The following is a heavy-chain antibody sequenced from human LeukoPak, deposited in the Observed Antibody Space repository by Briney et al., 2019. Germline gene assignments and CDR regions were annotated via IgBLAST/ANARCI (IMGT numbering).Heavy chain of an antibody. V-gene: IGHV1-2*02. CDR3: ARLSLWSGYYLFDP. CDR1: GYTFTGYY. CDR2: INPNCGGT. D-gene: IGHD3-3*01. Sequence: ASVKVSCKASGYTFTGYYMHWVRQAPGQGLEWMGWINPNCGGTNYAQKFQGRVTMTRDTSISTAYMELSRLRSDDTAVYYCARLSLWSGYYLFDPWGQGTLVTVSS. J-gene: IGHJ5*02.